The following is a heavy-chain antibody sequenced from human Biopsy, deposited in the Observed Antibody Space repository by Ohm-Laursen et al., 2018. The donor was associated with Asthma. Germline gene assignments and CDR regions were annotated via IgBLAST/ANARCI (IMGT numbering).Heavy chain of an antibody. D-gene: IGHD1-26*01. Sequence: ESSVKVSCKASGYTFTSYYMHWVRQAPGQGLEWVGIINPSGGSTSYAQKFQGRVTMTRDTSTSTVYMEPSSLRSEDTAVYYCARAGALIVGATMGYWGQGTLVTVSS. CDR2: INPSGGST. J-gene: IGHJ4*02. CDR1: GYTFTSYY. CDR3: ARAGALIVGATMGY. V-gene: IGHV1-46*01.